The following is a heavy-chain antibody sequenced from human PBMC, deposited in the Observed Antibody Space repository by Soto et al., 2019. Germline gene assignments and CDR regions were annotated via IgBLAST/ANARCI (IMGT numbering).Heavy chain of an antibody. D-gene: IGHD2-15*01. CDR2: IIPILGIA. CDR3: ARDPYCSGGSCHSYWYFDL. J-gene: IGHJ2*01. CDR1: GGTFSSYT. V-gene: IGHV1-69*08. Sequence: QVQLVQSGAEVKKPGSSVKVSCKASGGTFSSYTISWVRQAPGQGLEWMGRIIPILGIANYAQKFQGRVTINADKSPSNAYMELSSLRSEDKAVYYCARDPYCSGGSCHSYWYFDLWGRGTLVTVSS.